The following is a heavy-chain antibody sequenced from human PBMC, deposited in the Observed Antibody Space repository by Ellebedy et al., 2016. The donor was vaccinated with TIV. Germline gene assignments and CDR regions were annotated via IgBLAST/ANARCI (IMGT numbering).Heavy chain of an antibody. J-gene: IGHJ1*01. CDR1: GGSISSSNW. CDR2: IYHSGST. Sequence: SETLSLTCAVSGGSISSSNWWSWVRQPPGKGLEWIGEIYHSGSTNYNPSLKSRVTISVDTSKNQFSLKLSSVTAADTAVYYCASIYDSSGYPPWPYFQHWGQGTLVTVSS. V-gene: IGHV4-4*02. D-gene: IGHD3-22*01. CDR3: ASIYDSSGYPPWPYFQH.